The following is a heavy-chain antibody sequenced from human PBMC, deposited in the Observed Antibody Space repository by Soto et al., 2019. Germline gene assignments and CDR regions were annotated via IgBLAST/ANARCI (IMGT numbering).Heavy chain of an antibody. CDR1: GFSFSSYA. CDR2: ISGRFGST. Sequence: PGGSLRLSCVASGFSFSSYAMNWVRQAPGKGLEWVSTISGRFGSTSYADSVQGRFTVSRDNYKNTLYLQMNSLRAEDTAVYYCASRSATVHSLTYWGPGTQVTVSS. CDR3: ASRSATVHSLTY. J-gene: IGHJ4*02. V-gene: IGHV3-23*01. D-gene: IGHD4-17*01.